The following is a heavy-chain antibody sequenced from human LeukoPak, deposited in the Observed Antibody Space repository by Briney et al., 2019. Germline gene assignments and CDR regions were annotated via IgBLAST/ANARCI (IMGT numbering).Heavy chain of an antibody. V-gene: IGHV1-8*01. J-gene: IGHJ6*03. CDR3: ARATYYYDSSGYYEYYYYYYMDV. CDR1: GYTFTSYD. CDR2: MNPDSGNT. Sequence: ASVKVSCKASGYTFTSYDINWARQATGQGLEWMGWMNPDSGNTGYAQKFQGRVTMTRNTSISTAYMELRSLRSDDTAVYYCARATYYYDSSGYYEYYYYYYMDVWGKGTTVTVSS. D-gene: IGHD3-22*01.